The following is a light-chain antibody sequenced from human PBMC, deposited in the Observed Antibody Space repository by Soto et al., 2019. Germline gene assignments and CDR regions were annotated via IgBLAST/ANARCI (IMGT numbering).Light chain of an antibody. CDR2: DVN. J-gene: IGLJ1*01. V-gene: IGLV2-14*01. Sequence: QSVLTQPASVSGSPGQSITISCTGSSRDVGGYNYVSWYQQHPGKAPKLMIYDVNNRPLGVSNRFSGSKSGNTASLTISGLQAEDEADYYCSSYTSSSNYVFGSGTKVTVL. CDR3: SSYTSSSNYV. CDR1: SRDVGGYNY.